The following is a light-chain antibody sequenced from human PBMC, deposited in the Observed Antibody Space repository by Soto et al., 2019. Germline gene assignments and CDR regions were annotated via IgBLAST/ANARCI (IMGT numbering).Light chain of an antibody. CDR3: GTWDASLLGVV. CDR1: SSNIGRNY. Sequence: QSVLTQPPSVSGAPGQTVTISCSGSSSNIGRNYVSWYQQLPGTAPKLLIYDDTERPSGIPDRFTASKSGTSATLGISGLQTRDEADYYCGTWDASLLGVVFGGGTKLTVL. CDR2: DDT. V-gene: IGLV1-51*01. J-gene: IGLJ2*01.